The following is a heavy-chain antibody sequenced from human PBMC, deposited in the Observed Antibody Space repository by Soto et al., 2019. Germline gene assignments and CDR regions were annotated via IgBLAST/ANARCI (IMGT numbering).Heavy chain of an antibody. Sequence: GGSLRLSCAASGFTFSSYAMHWVRQAPGKGLEWVSSISSSSSYIYYADSVKGRFTISRDNAKDSLYLQMNSLRAEDTAVYYCARESGYSYGIPASFDPWGQGTLVTVSS. J-gene: IGHJ5*02. D-gene: IGHD5-18*01. CDR2: ISSSSSYI. V-gene: IGHV3-21*01. CDR1: GFTFSSYA. CDR3: ARESGYSYGIPASFDP.